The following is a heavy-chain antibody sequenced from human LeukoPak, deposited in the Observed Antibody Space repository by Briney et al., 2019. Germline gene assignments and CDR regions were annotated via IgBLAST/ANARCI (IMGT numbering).Heavy chain of an antibody. J-gene: IGHJ3*02. CDR1: GGSISSYY. CDR2: IYYSGST. V-gene: IGHV4-59*01. Sequence: SETLSLTCTVSGGSISSYYWSWIRQPPGKGLEWIGYIYYSGSTDYNPSLKSRVTISVDTSKNQFSLKLSSVTAADTAVYYCAREVDAFDIWGQGTMVTVSS. CDR3: AREVDAFDI.